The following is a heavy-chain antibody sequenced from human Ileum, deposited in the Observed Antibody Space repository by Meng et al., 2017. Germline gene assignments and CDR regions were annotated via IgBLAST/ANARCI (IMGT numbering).Heavy chain of an antibody. J-gene: IGHJ5*02. Sequence: QVQLPESGPGLVEPSEPLSLTCPVSGGSVSSGLYYWCWIRQPPGKGLEWIGYIYYSGSINYNPSLKSRVTISVDTSKNQFSLNLSSVTAADTAVYYCARDSGWFDRWGQGTLVTVSS. V-gene: IGHV4-61*01. CDR1: GGSVSSGLYY. CDR3: ARDSGWFDR. CDR2: IYYSGSI.